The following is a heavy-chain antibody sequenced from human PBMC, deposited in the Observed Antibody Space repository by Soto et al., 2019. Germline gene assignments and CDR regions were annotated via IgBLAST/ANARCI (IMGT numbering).Heavy chain of an antibody. J-gene: IGHJ4*02. CDR2: ISGSGGST. V-gene: IGHV3-23*01. CDR1: GFTFSSYA. D-gene: IGHD3-22*01. Sequence: GGSLRLSCAASGFTFSSYAMSWVRQAPGKGLEWVSAISGSGGSTYYADSVKGRFTISRDNSKNTLYLQMNSLRAEDTAVYYCSKVKGTGAAMIGVVSPNFDYWGQGTLVTVSS. CDR3: SKVKGTGAAMIGVVSPNFDY.